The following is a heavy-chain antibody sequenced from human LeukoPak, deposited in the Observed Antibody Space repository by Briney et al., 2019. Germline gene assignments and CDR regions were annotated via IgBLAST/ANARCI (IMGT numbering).Heavy chain of an antibody. D-gene: IGHD6-19*01. J-gene: IGHJ5*02. CDR3: ARGKAVAGTFSWFDP. V-gene: IGHV3-33*01. CDR2: IWYDGSNK. Sequence: GGSLRLSCAASGFTFSSYGMHWVRQAPGKGLEWVAVIWYDGSNKYYADSVKGRFTISRDNSKNTLYLQMNSLRAEDTAVYYCARGKAVAGTFSWFDPWGQGTLVTVSS. CDR1: GFTFSSYG.